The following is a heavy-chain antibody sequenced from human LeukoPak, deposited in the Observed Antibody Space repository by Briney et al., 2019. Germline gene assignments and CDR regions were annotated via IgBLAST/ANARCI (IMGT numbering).Heavy chain of an antibody. CDR2: ISSSSGYI. Sequence: GGSLRLSCAASGFTFSSYSMNWVRQAPGKGLEWVSSISSSSGYIYYADSVKGRFTISRDNAKNSLYLQMNSLRAEDTAVYYCARDSSTSCFDYWGQGTLVTVSS. D-gene: IGHD2-2*01. CDR1: GFTFSSYS. V-gene: IGHV3-21*01. CDR3: ARDSSTSCFDY. J-gene: IGHJ4*02.